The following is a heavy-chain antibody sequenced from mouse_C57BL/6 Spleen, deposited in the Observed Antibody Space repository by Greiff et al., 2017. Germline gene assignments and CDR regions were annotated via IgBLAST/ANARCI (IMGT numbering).Heavy chain of an antibody. CDR3: AREALGRGYFDV. CDR1: GFTFSSYA. D-gene: IGHD4-1*01. J-gene: IGHJ1*03. CDR2: ISDGGSYT. V-gene: IGHV5-4*01. Sequence: EVQGVESGGGLVKPGGSLKLSCAASGFTFSSYAMSWVRQTPEKRLEWVATISDGGSYTYYPDNVKGRFTISRDNAKNNLYLQMSHLKSEDTAMDYCAREALGRGYFDVWGTGTTVTVSS.